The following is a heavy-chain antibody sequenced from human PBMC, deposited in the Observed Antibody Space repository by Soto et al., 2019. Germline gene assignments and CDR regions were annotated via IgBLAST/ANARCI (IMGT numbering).Heavy chain of an antibody. CDR1: GFTFSNYA. CDR2: ISGSGDST. J-gene: IGHJ6*02. Sequence: PGGSLRLSCGVSGFTFSNYAMTWVRHSPGKGLEWVSTISGSGDSTHYADPVKGRFTISRDNPKNTLYLQMNSLRAEDTAVYYCARANTRDYYGMDVWGQGTTVTVSS. V-gene: IGHV3-23*01. CDR3: ARANTRDYYGMDV.